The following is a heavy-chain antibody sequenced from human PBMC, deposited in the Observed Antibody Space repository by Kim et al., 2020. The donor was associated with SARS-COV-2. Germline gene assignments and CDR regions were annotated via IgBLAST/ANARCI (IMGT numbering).Heavy chain of an antibody. CDR1: GFTLSDYY. CDR3: ARDRPRVVVTGAFDF. V-gene: IGHV3-11*01. J-gene: IGHJ4*02. Sequence: GGSLRLSCAASGFTLSDYYMSWIRQAPGKGLEWVSYISSSGNTIYYADSVKGRFTISRDNTKNSVYLQMNSLRAEDTAIYYCARDRPRVVVTGAFDFWGQGTLVTVSS. CDR2: ISSSGNTI. D-gene: IGHD2-15*01.